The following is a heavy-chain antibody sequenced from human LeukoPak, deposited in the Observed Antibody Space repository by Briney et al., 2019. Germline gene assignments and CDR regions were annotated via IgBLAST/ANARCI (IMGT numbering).Heavy chain of an antibody. CDR1: GYTFTSYD. Sequence: GASVQDSCKASGYTFTSYDINWVRQATGQGLEWMGWMNPNSGNTGYAQKFQGRVTMTRNTSISTAYMELSSRRSEDTAVYYCAAQGYSYYYYFDYWGQGTLVTVSS. CDR2: MNPNSGNT. J-gene: IGHJ4*02. V-gene: IGHV1-8*01. CDR3: AAQGYSYYYYFDY. D-gene: IGHD5-18*01.